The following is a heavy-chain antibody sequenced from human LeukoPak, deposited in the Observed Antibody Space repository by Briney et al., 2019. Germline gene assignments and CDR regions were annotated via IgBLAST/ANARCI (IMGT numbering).Heavy chain of an antibody. V-gene: IGHV3-20*04. CDR2: INWNGGST. J-gene: IGHJ4*02. Sequence: GGSLRLSCVASGFTFDDYGMSWVRQAPGKGLEWVSGINWNGGSTGYADSVKGRFTISRDNSKNSLYLHMNSLRAQDTALYYCARRYYEILRYYFYYCGQKSQVTLSS. CDR3: ARRYYEILRYYFYY. CDR1: GFTFDDYG. D-gene: IGHD3-9*01.